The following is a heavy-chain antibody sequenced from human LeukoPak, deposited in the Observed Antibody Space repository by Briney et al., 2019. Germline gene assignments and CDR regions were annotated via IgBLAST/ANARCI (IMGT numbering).Heavy chain of an antibody. CDR1: GFTFSTYA. CDR2: ISGSGGST. CDR3: AKDHPSGYYFDY. V-gene: IGHV3-23*01. J-gene: IGHJ4*02. Sequence: GGSLRLSCAASGFTFSTYAMSWVRQAPGKGLEWVSAISGSGGSTFNADSVKGRFTISRDSSKNTLFLQMNSLRAEDTAIYYCAKDHPSGYYFDYWGQGTLVAVSS. D-gene: IGHD1-14*01.